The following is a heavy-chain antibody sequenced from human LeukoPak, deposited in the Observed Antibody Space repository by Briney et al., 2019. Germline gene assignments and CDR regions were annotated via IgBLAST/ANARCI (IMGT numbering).Heavy chain of an antibody. CDR1: GFTFKDYA. V-gene: IGHV3-43*01. CDR2: ISWDSGNS. J-gene: IGHJ1*01. Sequence: GGSLRLSCAASGFTFKDYAMHWVRQVRGKGLEWVSLISWDSGNSYYADSVKGRFTISRDNSKSSLSLQMNSLRTEDTALYYCAKGPGAAVAKRYIQHWGQGTLVTVSS. CDR3: AKGPGAAVAKRYIQH. D-gene: IGHD6-19*01.